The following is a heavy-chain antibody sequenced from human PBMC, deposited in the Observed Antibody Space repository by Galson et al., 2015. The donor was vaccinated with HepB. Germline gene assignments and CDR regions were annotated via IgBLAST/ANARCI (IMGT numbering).Heavy chain of an antibody. CDR2: ISYDGSNK. Sequence: SLRLSCAASGFTFSSYAMHWVRQAPGKGLEWVAVISYDGSNKYYADSVKGRFTISRDNSKNTLYLQMNSLRAEDTAVYYCAKADNGDRSYYDYWGQGTLVTVSS. V-gene: IGHV3-30-3*01. CDR1: GFTFSSYA. CDR3: AKADNGDRSYYDY. D-gene: IGHD4-17*01. J-gene: IGHJ4*02.